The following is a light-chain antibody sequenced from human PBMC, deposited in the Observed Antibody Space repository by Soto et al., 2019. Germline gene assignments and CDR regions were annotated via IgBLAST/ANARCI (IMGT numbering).Light chain of an antibody. Sequence: EILMTQYPVTLSVSPGERVTLSCRASESISNNLAWYQQKIGKSPRLLIYGASTRANGVPGRLSGSGYGTEFTISISSMKYEDLEVYYCQQHSDWTLIFGGGTKVDI. CDR2: GAS. V-gene: IGKV3-15*01. CDR1: ESISNN. CDR3: QQHSDWTLI. J-gene: IGKJ4*01.